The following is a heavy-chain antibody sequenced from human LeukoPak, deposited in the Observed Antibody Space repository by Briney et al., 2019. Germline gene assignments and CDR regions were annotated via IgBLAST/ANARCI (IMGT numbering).Heavy chain of an antibody. Sequence: SETLSLTCTVSGXSISSGGYWSWIRQHPGKGLEWIGYIYYSETTYYNPSFKGRVTISVDTSKNQFSLELSSVTAADTAVYYCARDRSGYSYFDYWGQGTVVTVSS. CDR1: GXSISSGGY. CDR3: ARDRSGYSYFDY. D-gene: IGHD3-3*01. CDR2: IYYSETT. J-gene: IGHJ4*02. V-gene: IGHV4-31*03.